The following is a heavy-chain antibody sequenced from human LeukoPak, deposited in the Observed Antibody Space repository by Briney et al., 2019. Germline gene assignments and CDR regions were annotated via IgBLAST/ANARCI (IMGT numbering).Heavy chain of an antibody. CDR1: GGSISSHY. CDR3: ARYYDFWSGSYYYYYYMDV. D-gene: IGHD3-3*01. Sequence: SETLSLTCTVSGGSISSHYWSWIRQPPGKGLEWIGYIYYSGSTNYNPSLKSRVTISVDTSKSQFSLKLSSVTAADTAVYYCARYYDFWSGSYYYYYYMDVWGKGTTVTVSS. J-gene: IGHJ6*03. CDR2: IYYSGST. V-gene: IGHV4-59*11.